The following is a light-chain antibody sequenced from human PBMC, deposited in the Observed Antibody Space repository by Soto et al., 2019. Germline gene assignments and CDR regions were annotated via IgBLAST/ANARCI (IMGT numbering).Light chain of an antibody. CDR3: QTWGTGIRV. Sequence: QPVLTQSPSASASLGASVKLTCTLSSGHSNYAIAWHQQQPGKGPRYLMKVKSDGSHIKGDGIPDRFSGSSSGAERYLTISSLQFEDEADYYCQTWGTGIRVFGTGTKVTVL. J-gene: IGLJ1*01. V-gene: IGLV4-69*01. CDR1: SGHSNYA. CDR2: VKSDGSH.